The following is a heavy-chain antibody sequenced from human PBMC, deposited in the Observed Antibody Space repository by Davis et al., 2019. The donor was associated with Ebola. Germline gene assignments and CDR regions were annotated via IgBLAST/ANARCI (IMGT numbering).Heavy chain of an antibody. CDR3: GRDEYYDSVWGRFHYYYHGMDV. J-gene: IGHJ6*02. CDR1: GFTVSSNH. Sequence: PGGSLRLSCAASGFTVSSNHMRWVRQAPGKGLEWVSVIYSGGSTYYADSVKGRFTISRDNSRNTRYLQMNSLRAEDTAVYYCGRDEYYDSVWGRFHYYYHGMDVWGQGTTVTVSS. CDR2: IYSGGST. V-gene: IGHV3-66*01. D-gene: IGHD3-16*01.